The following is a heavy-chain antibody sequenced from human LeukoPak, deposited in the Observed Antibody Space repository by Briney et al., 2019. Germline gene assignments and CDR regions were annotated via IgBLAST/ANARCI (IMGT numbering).Heavy chain of an antibody. CDR3: ARNPGVRGVIAHGYFDY. D-gene: IGHD3-10*01. Sequence: GGSLRLSCAASGFTFSSYAMHWVRQAPGKGLEYVSAISSNGGSTYYANSVKGRFTISRDNSKNTLYLQMGSPRAEDMAVYYCARNPGVRGVIAHGYFDYWGQGTLVTVSS. V-gene: IGHV3-64*01. J-gene: IGHJ4*02. CDR2: ISSNGGST. CDR1: GFTFSSYA.